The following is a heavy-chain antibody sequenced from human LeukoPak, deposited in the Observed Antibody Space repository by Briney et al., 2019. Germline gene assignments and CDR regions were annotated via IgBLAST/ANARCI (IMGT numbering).Heavy chain of an antibody. D-gene: IGHD1-26*01. CDR3: AKAVPRTYSGSYSPPNYFDY. CDR2: INSDGSST. V-gene: IGHV3-74*01. CDR1: GFTFSTYW. J-gene: IGHJ4*02. Sequence: PGGSLRLSCAASGFTFSTYWMHWVRQAPGKGLVWVSRINSDGSSTSYPDSVKGRFTISRDNAKNTLYLQMNSLRAEDTAVYYCAKAVPRTYSGSYSPPNYFDYWGQGTLVTVSS.